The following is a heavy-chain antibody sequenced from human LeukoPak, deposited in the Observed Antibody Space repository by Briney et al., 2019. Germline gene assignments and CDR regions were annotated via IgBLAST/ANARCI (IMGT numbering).Heavy chain of an antibody. CDR2: IYTSGST. CDR1: GGSISSSNW. V-gene: IGHV4-4*02. J-gene: IGHJ5*02. Sequence: SETLSLTCAVSGGSISSSNWWSWVRQPPGKGLEWIGRIYTSGSTNYNPSLKSRVTISVDKSKNQFSLKLSSVTAADTAVYYCARDQVLPRRYWFDPWGQGTLVTVSS. CDR3: ARDQVLPRRYWFDP.